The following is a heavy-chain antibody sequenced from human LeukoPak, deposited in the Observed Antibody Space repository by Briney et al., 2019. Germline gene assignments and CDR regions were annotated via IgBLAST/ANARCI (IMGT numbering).Heavy chain of an antibody. J-gene: IGHJ4*02. V-gene: IGHV3-30*03. Sequence: GGSLRLSCAASGFTFSSYWMSWVRQAPGKGLEWVAVISYDGSNKYYADSVKGRFTISRDNSKNTLYLQMNSLRAEDTAVYYCARSQVAGTPFDYWGQGTLVTVSS. CDR2: ISYDGSNK. CDR1: GFTFSSYW. CDR3: ARSQVAGTPFDY. D-gene: IGHD6-19*01.